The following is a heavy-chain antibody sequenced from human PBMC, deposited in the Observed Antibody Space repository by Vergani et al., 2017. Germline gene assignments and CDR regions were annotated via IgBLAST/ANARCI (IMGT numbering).Heavy chain of an antibody. V-gene: IGHV4-38-2*02. CDR3: ARDLRGSYYYYYMDV. D-gene: IGHD3-16*01. J-gene: IGHJ6*03. Sequence: QVDLQESGPGLVKSSETLSLNCAVSGYSVGSGYYWGWIRQPPGRGLEWIGCVHRNGNTYYTSSLRSRATISRDTSKNQFSLRLTSVTAADTAVYYCARDLRGSYYYYYMDVWGKGTTVTVSS. CDR2: VHRNGNT. CDR1: GYSVGSGYY.